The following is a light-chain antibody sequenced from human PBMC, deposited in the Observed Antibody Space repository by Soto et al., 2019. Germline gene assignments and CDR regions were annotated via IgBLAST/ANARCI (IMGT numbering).Light chain of an antibody. CDR2: DVS. V-gene: IGLV2-14*01. Sequence: QSALTQPASVSGSPGQSITISCTGTSSDVGGYNHVSWYQQHPGKAPRLMIYDVSNRPSGVSNRFSGSKSGNTASLTISGLQAEDEADYYCISYTSSSTVVFGGGTKLTVL. CDR3: ISYTSSSTVV. J-gene: IGLJ2*01. CDR1: SSDVGGYNH.